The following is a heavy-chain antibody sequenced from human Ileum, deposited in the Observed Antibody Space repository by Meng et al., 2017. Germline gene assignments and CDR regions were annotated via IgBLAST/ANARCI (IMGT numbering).Heavy chain of an antibody. Sequence: EVQLVESGGGLVQPGGSLRLSCAASEFTVSNNYMSWVRQAPGKGLEWVPLIYSGGNTKYADSVKGRFTISRDNSKNTLYLQMNSLRAEDTAVYYCAGHTELDCWGQGALVTVSS. J-gene: IGHJ4*02. CDR1: EFTVSNNY. CDR3: AGHTELDC. V-gene: IGHV3-66*04. CDR2: IYSGGNT.